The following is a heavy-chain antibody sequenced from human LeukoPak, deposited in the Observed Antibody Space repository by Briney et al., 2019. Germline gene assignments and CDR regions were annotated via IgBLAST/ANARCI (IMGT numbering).Heavy chain of an antibody. Sequence: GGSLRLSCAASGFTFSSHGMHWVRQAPGKGPEWVAFIRYDGSNKYYADSVKGRFTISRDNSKNTLYLQMNSLRAEDTAVYYCAELTYYDFWSGYHWGQGTLVTVSS. CDR1: GFTFSSHG. CDR3: AELTYYDFWSGYH. D-gene: IGHD3-3*01. CDR2: IRYDGSNK. J-gene: IGHJ5*02. V-gene: IGHV3-30*02.